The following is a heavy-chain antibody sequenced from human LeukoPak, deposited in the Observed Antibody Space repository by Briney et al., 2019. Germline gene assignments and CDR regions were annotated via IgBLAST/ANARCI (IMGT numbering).Heavy chain of an antibody. D-gene: IGHD3-22*01. CDR1: GFTVSSND. CDR3: VRGIGMMVG. J-gene: IGHJ4*02. CDR2: IYSGGST. Sequence: GGSLRLSCAASGFTVSSNDMSWVRQAPGKGLECISVIYSGGSTDYADSVKGRFTISRDNAKNSLYLEMNSLRVEDTALYYCVRGIGMMVGWGQGTLVTVSS. V-gene: IGHV3-53*01.